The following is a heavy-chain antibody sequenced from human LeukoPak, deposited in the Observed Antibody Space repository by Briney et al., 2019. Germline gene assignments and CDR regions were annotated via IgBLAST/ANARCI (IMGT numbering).Heavy chain of an antibody. CDR2: IYSSGST. CDR3: ARFGGPHAFDI. D-gene: IGHD3-3*01. Sequence: PSETLSLTCTVSGGSMSNDFWSWIRQPAGKGLEWIGRIYSSGSTNYNPSLKSRVTISVDTSKNHFSLTLSSVTAADTAVYYCARFGGPHAFDIWGQGTMVTVSS. V-gene: IGHV4-4*07. CDR1: GGSMSNDF. J-gene: IGHJ3*02.